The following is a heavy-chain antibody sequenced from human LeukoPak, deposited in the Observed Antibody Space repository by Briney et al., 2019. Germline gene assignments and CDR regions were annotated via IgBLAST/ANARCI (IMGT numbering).Heavy chain of an antibody. CDR1: GFTFSSYG. CDR3: AKGRQWLVLSDAFDI. CDR2: ISYDGSNK. J-gene: IGHJ3*02. V-gene: IGHV3-30*18. D-gene: IGHD6-19*01. Sequence: PGRSLRLSCAASGFTFSSYGMHWVRQAPGKGLEWVAVISYDGSNKYYVDSVKGRFTISRDNSKNTLYLQMNSLRAEDTAVYYCAKGRQWLVLSDAFDIWGQGTMVTVSS.